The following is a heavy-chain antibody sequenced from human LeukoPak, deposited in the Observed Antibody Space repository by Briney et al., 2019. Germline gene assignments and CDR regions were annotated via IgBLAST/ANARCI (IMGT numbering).Heavy chain of an antibody. D-gene: IGHD3-10*01. Sequence: ATVKVSCKASSYTFTSYGISWVRQAPGQGLEWMGWISAYNGNTNYAQKLQGRVTMTTDTSTSTAYMELRSLRSDDTAVYYCARTNSTRRRLPWFGEFHIFDYWGQGTLVTVSS. CDR2: ISAYNGNT. V-gene: IGHV1-18*01. J-gene: IGHJ4*02. CDR3: ARTNSTRRRLPWFGEFHIFDY. CDR1: SYTFTSYG.